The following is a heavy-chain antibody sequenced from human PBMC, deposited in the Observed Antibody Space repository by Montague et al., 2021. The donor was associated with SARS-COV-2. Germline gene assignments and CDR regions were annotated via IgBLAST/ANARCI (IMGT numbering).Heavy chain of an antibody. Sequence: SETLSLTCAVSGYSISSSNWWGWIRQPPGKGLEWIEYIYYSGSTYYNPSLKSRVTISVDTSKNQFSLKLSSVTAADTAVYYCAVNSNYYYYYGMDVWGQGTTVTVSS. CDR3: AVNSNYYYYYGMDV. V-gene: IGHV4-28*01. CDR1: GYSISSSNW. CDR2: IYYSGST. J-gene: IGHJ6*02. D-gene: IGHD4-11*01.